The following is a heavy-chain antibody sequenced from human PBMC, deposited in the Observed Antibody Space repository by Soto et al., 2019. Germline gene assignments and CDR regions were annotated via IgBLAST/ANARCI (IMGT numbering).Heavy chain of an antibody. CDR1: GFTFSSYW. Sequence: GESLKISCAASGFTFSSYWMSWVRQAPGKGLEWVANIKQDGSEKYYVDSVKGGFTISRDNAKNSLYLQMNSLRAEDTAVYYCAAFKKYYYDSSGPPLGTEYFQHWGQGTLVTVSS. CDR3: AAFKKYYYDSSGPPLGTEYFQH. J-gene: IGHJ1*01. V-gene: IGHV3-7*05. D-gene: IGHD3-22*01. CDR2: IKQDGSEK.